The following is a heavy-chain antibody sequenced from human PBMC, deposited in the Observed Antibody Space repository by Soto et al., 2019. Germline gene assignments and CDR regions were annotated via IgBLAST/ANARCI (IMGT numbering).Heavy chain of an antibody. CDR2: INPNGGST. CDR3: ARITGTFRYYYYMDV. CDR1: GYTFSSYY. J-gene: IGHJ6*03. D-gene: IGHD1-20*01. V-gene: IGHV1-46*01. Sequence: ASVKVSCKASGYTFSSYYIHWVRQAPGQGLEWIGIINPNGGSTNYAQNFKGRLTVTRDTSTATAYMELSSLRSEDTAVYYCARITGTFRYYYYMDVWGKGTTVTVSS.